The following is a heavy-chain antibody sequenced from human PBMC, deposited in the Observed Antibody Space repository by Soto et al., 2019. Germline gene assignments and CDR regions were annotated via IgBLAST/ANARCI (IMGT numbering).Heavy chain of an antibody. J-gene: IGHJ6*02. V-gene: IGHV3-73*01. CDR2: ISSKANSYAT. CDR3: TKHAGELPYGVDV. CDR1: GFTFSGSG. D-gene: IGHD1-7*01. Sequence: QPGGSLRLSCAASGFTFSGSGIHWVRQASGKGLEWVGHISSKANSYATAYAASVKGRFTISRDDSKNTAFLQMNSLKTEDTAVYYCTKHAGELPYGVDVWGQGTTVTVSS.